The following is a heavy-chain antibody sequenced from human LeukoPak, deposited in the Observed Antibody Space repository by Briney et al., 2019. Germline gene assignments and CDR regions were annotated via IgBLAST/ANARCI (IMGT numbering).Heavy chain of an antibody. CDR3: ARGAADYGDY. Sequence: ASVKVSCKTSGYXFTSSGISWVRQAPGQGLEWMGWISAYNGNTNYAQKLQGRVTMTTDTSTSTAYMELRSLSSDDTAVYYCARGAADYGDYWGQGTLVTVSS. CDR2: ISAYNGNT. V-gene: IGHV1-18*01. CDR1: GYXFTSSG. J-gene: IGHJ4*02.